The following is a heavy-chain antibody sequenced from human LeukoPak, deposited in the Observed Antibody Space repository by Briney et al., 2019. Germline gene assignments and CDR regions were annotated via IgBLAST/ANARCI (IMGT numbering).Heavy chain of an antibody. V-gene: IGHV3-11*05. CDR2: ISSSSSYT. Sequence: PGGSLRLSCAASGFTFSDYYLSWIRQAPGKGLEWVSYISSSSSYTKYTDSVKGRFTISRDNAKNSVYLQMHSLRAEDTAVYYCARGVNDCGDFTPRRFDPWGQGTLVTVSS. CDR1: GFTFSDYY. D-gene: IGHD4-17*01. CDR3: ARGVNDCGDFTPRRFDP. J-gene: IGHJ5*02.